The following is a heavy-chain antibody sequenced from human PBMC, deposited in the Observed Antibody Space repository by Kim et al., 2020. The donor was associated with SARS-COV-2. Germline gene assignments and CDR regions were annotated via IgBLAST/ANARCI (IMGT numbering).Heavy chain of an antibody. V-gene: IGHV1-2*06. CDR3: ARGDYYDSSGYQPFDY. Sequence: ASVKVSCKASGYTFTGYYMHWVRQAPGQGLEWMGRINPNSGGTNYAQKFQGRVTMTRDTSISTAYMELSRLRSDDTAVYYCARGDYYDSSGYQPFDYWGQGTLVTVSS. CDR1: GYTFTGYY. J-gene: IGHJ4*02. CDR2: INPNSGGT. D-gene: IGHD3-22*01.